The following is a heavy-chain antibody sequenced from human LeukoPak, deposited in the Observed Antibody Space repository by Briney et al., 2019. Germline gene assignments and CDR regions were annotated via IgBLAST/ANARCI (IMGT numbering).Heavy chain of an antibody. V-gene: IGHV1-69*05. Sequence: PRASVKVSCKASGGTFSSYAISWVRQAPGQGLEWMGGIIPIFGTANYAQKFQGRVTITTDESTSTAYMELSSLRSEDTAVYYCARYSLSWGYMDVWGKRTTVTVSS. CDR3: ARYSLSWGYMDV. D-gene: IGHD3-16*01. J-gene: IGHJ6*03. CDR1: GGTFSSYA. CDR2: IIPIFGTA.